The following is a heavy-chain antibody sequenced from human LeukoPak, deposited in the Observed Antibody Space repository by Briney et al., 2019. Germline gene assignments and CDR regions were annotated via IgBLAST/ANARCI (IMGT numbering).Heavy chain of an antibody. CDR3: AKVETAAAATLRGFDY. D-gene: IGHD6-13*01. CDR2: IGGSGGST. CDR1: GFTFTSYW. Sequence: GGSLRLSCAASGFTFTSYWMTWVRRAPGKGLEWVSSIGGSGGSTYYADSVKGRFTISRDNSKNTLYLQMNSLRAEDTAVYYCAKVETAAAATLRGFDYWGQGTLVTVSS. J-gene: IGHJ4*02. V-gene: IGHV3-23*01.